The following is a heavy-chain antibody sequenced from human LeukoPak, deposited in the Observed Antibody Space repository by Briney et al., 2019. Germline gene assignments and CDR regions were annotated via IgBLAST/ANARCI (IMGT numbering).Heavy chain of an antibody. CDR2: IYHSGST. CDR1: GYSISSGYY. CDR3: VVNLWLGDPRFGMDV. J-gene: IGHJ6*04. D-gene: IGHD3-10*01. Sequence: SETLSLTCAVSGYSISSGYYWGWIRQPPGKRLEWIGSIYHSGSTYYNPSLKSRVTISVDTSKNQFSLKLSSVTAADTAVYYCVVNLWLGDPRFGMDVWGKGTTVTVSS. V-gene: IGHV4-38-2*01.